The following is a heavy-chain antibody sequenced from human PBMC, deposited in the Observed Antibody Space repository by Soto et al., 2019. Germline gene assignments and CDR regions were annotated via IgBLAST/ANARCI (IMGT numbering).Heavy chain of an antibody. CDR1: GFTFNRFG. CDR3: AKAVDISVRGVPPSDY. Sequence: VGSLRLSCAASGFTFNRFGMHWVRQASGKGLEWVAVISYDGNNKYYADSAKGRFTIPRDNSQDTLYLQMNSLRPEDTAMYYCAKAVDISVRGVPPSDYWGQGTLVTVSS. J-gene: IGHJ4*02. D-gene: IGHD3-10*02. CDR2: ISYDGNNK. V-gene: IGHV3-30*18.